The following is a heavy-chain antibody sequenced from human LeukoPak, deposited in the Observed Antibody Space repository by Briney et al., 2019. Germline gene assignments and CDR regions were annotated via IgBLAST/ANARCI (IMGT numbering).Heavy chain of an antibody. CDR1: GGSISSYY. D-gene: IGHD3-3*01. V-gene: IGHV4-59*08. CDR3: ARIPPQNYDFWSGYYNFMVGYFDY. CDR2: IYYSGST. Sequence: SETLCLTCTVSGGSISSYYWSWIRQPPGKGLEWIGYIYYSGSTNYNPSLKSRVTISVDTSKNQFSLKLSSVTAADTAVYYCARIPPQNYDFWSGYYNFMVGYFDYWGQGTLVTVSS. J-gene: IGHJ4*02.